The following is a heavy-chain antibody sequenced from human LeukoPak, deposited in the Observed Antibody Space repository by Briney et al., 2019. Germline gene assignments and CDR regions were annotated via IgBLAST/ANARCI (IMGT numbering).Heavy chain of an antibody. CDR2: IYYSGST. J-gene: IGHJ6*02. Sequence: SETLSLTCTVSSGSISSYYWSWIRQPPGKGLEWIGYIYYSGSTNYNPSLKSRVTISVDTSKNQFSLKLSSVTAADTAVYYRARDRRNGGNSRWSYYYGMDVWGQGTTVTVSS. D-gene: IGHD4-23*01. V-gene: IGHV4-59*01. CDR1: SGSISSYY. CDR3: ARDRRNGGNSRWSYYYGMDV.